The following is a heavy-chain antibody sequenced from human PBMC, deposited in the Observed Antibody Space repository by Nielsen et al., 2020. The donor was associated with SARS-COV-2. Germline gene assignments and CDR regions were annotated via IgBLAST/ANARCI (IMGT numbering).Heavy chain of an antibody. D-gene: IGHD4-17*01. CDR1: GFTFSSYG. J-gene: IGHJ4*02. CDR2: ISYDGSNK. CDR3: AKDGDLYGDYVRGDFDY. Sequence: GESLKISCAASGFTFSSYGMHWVRQAPGKGLEWVAVISYDGSNKYYADSVKGRFTISRDNSKNTLYLQMNSLRAEDTAVYYCAKDGDLYGDYVRGDFDYWGQGTLVTVSS. V-gene: IGHV3-30*18.